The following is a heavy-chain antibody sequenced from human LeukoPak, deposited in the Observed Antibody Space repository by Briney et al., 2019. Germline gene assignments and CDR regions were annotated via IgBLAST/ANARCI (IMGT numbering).Heavy chain of an antibody. CDR1: GITFSSHA. Sequence: GGSLRLSCAASGITFSSHAMTWVRQAPGKGLEWVAAIRGNGATTDYADSVKGRFTISRDNSKSTLYLQMDSLRAEDTAVYYCAKAYHDSGCLIDYWGQGTLVTVSS. CDR3: AKAYHDSGCLIDY. V-gene: IGHV3-23*01. D-gene: IGHD6-19*01. J-gene: IGHJ4*02. CDR2: IRGNGATT.